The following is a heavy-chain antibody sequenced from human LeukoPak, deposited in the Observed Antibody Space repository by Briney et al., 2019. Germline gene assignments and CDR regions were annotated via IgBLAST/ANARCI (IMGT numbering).Heavy chain of an antibody. V-gene: IGHV3-7*01. J-gene: IGHJ4*02. D-gene: IGHD3-16*01. CDR1: GFTSSSYW. Sequence: GGSLRLSCAASGFTSSSYWMGWVRQAPGKGLEWVANINQDGSDKYYVDSVKGRFTISRDNAKNSLYLQMDSLRAEDMALYYCARERGSKHYDFWGQGTLVTASS. CDR2: INQDGSDK. CDR3: ARERGSKHYDF.